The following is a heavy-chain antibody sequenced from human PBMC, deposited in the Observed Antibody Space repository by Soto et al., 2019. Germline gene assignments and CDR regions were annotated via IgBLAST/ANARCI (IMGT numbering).Heavy chain of an antibody. CDR2: IHYTGST. CDR3: ARGSTIYGLDV. V-gene: IGHV4-30-4*01. J-gene: IGHJ6*02. CDR1: GDSISNGDYY. Sequence: PSETLSLTCTVSGDSISNGDYYWSWIRQPPGKGLEWMGYIHYTGSTYYNPSPKSRLIISLDTSKNHFSLKLGSVTAADTAVYYCARGSTIYGLDVWGQGTTVTVSS.